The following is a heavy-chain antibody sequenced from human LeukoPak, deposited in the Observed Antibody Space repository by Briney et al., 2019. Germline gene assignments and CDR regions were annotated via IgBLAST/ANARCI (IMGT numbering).Heavy chain of an antibody. CDR2: INAGNGDT. CDR3: ARDSRSGYSSGDY. J-gene: IGHJ4*02. V-gene: IGHV1-3*01. CDR1: GYTFTNYA. Sequence: ASVKVSCKTSGYTFTNYAIHWVRQAPGQRLEWMGWINAGNGDTKYSQKFQDRVTITRDTSASTAYMELSSLRSEDTAVYYCARDSRSGYSSGDYWGQGTLVTVSS. D-gene: IGHD6-19*01.